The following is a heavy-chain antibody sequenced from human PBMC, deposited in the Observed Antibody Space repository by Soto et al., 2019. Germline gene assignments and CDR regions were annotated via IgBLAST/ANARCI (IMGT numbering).Heavy chain of an antibody. Sequence: KASETLSLTCTVSGGSISSYYWSWIRQPPGKGLEWIGYIYYSGSTNYNPSLKSRVTISVDTSKNQFSLKLSSVTAADTAVYYCARAFYGDYASGSGYNWFDPWGQGTLVTVSS. V-gene: IGHV4-59*01. D-gene: IGHD4-17*01. J-gene: IGHJ5*02. CDR3: ARAFYGDYASGSGYNWFDP. CDR2: IYYSGST. CDR1: GGSISSYY.